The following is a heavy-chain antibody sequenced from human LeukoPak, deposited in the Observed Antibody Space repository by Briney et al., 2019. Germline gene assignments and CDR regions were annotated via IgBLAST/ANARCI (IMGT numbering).Heavy chain of an antibody. CDR3: ARLYCSSTSCYYYYGMDV. D-gene: IGHD2-2*01. CDR2: ISAYNGNT. CDR1: GYTFTSYG. V-gene: IGHV1-18*01. J-gene: IGHJ6*02. Sequence: ASVKVSCKASGYTFTSYGISWVRQAPGQGLEWMGWISAYNGNTNYAQKLQGRVAMTTDTSTSTAYMELRSLRSDDTAVYYCARLYCSSTSCYYYYGMDVWGQGTTVTVSS.